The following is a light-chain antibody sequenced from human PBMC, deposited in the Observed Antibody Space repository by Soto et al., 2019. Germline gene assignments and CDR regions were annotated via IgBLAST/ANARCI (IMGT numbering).Light chain of an antibody. CDR1: QSISSSF. J-gene: IGKJ1*01. V-gene: IGKV3-20*01. CDR3: QQYGSSPWT. Sequence: EIVLTQSPGTLSLSPGERATLSCRASQSISSSFFGWYQQKPGQAPRLLIYGASNRATGLPDRFSGSGSGTEFSLTISRLEPEDFAVYDCQQYGSSPWTFGQGTKVEIK. CDR2: GAS.